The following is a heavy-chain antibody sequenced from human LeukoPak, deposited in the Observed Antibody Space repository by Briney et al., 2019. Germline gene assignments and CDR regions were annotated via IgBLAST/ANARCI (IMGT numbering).Heavy chain of an antibody. D-gene: IGHD3-22*01. CDR2: IYSGGST. J-gene: IGHJ4*02. Sequence: GGSLRLSCAASGFTVSSNYMSWVRQAPGKGLEWVSVIYSGGSTYYADSVKGRFTISRDNSKNTLYLQMNSLRAEDTAVYYCARDLYYDSSDYPHWGQGTLVTVSS. CDR3: ARDLYYDSSDYPH. V-gene: IGHV3-66*01. CDR1: GFTVSSNY.